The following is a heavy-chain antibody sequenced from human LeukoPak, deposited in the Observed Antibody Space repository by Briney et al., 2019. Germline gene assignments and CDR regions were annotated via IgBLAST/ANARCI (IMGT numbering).Heavy chain of an antibody. J-gene: IGHJ6*03. CDR3: AREESHKGAASMWDYYYYYYMDV. V-gene: IGHV4-61*02. Sequence: PSETLSLTCTVSGGSISSGSYYWSWIRQPAGKGLEWIGRIYTSGSTNYNPSLKSRVTISVDTSKNQFSLKLSSVTAADTAVYYCAREESHKGAASMWDYYYYYYMDVWGKGTTVTVSS. CDR2: IYTSGST. CDR1: GGSISSGSYY. D-gene: IGHD6-13*01.